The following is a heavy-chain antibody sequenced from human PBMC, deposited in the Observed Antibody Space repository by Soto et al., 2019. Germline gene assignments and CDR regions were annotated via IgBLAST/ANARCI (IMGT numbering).Heavy chain of an antibody. V-gene: IGHV4-59*01. D-gene: IGHD2-21*02. CDR1: GGSISGYN. CDR2: MYNTGST. CDR3: ARDLWGYCGTDCYPLDV. J-gene: IGHJ6*02. Sequence: SETLSLTCTVSGGSISGYNWSWIRQPPGKGLEWIGYMYNTGSTVYNPSFKSRVTISVDTSKNQFSLKLNSVTAADTAVYYCARDLWGYCGTDCYPLDVWGQGTTVTVSS.